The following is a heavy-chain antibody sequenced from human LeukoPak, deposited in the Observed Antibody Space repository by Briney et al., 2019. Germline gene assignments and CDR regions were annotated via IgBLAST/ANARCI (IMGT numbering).Heavy chain of an antibody. V-gene: IGHV3-23*01. CDR1: GFTFSKFA. CDR3: ARGGFSGTFYYFDN. CDR2: ISVSGGST. Sequence: PGGSLRLSCAASGFTFSKFAMTWVRQAPGKGLEWVSGISVSGGSTNYADSVKGRFTISRDNSKNTVYLQMTSLGVEDTAVYYCARGGFSGTFYYFDNWGQGTLVTVSS. J-gene: IGHJ4*02. D-gene: IGHD1-26*01.